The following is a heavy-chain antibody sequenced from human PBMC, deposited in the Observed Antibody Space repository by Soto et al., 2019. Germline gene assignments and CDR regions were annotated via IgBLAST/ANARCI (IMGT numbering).Heavy chain of an antibody. J-gene: IGHJ4*02. CDR3: VRPDSSGYYHY. CDR1: GYTFTSSW. Sequence: PGESLKISWKGSGYTFTSSWIGWVRQMPGKGLEWMGIIYPDKSDTRYSPSFQGQVTMSVDKSIRTAYLQWRSLNASYTAFYYCVRPDSSGYYHYWGQGTLVTVSS. V-gene: IGHV5-51*01. D-gene: IGHD3-22*01. CDR2: IYPDKSDT.